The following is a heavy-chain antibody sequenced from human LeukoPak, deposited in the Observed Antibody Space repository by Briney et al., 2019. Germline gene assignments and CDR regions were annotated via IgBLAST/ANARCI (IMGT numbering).Heavy chain of an antibody. J-gene: IGHJ4*02. V-gene: IGHV3-7*01. Sequence: GGSLRLSCAASGFTFSHYRMTWVRQAPGKGLEWVAIIRPDANDGSYVDSVKGRFTISRDNAKNSLYLQVHSLRAEDTAVYFCARADWGSIDYWGQGALVTVSS. CDR2: IRPDANDG. CDR1: GFTFSHYR. CDR3: ARADWGSIDY. D-gene: IGHD7-27*01.